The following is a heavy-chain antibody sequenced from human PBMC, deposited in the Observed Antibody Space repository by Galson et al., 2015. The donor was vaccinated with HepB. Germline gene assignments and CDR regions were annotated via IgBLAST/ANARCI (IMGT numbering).Heavy chain of an antibody. V-gene: IGHV1-46*03. J-gene: IGHJ4*02. CDR3: ARLGADYGGNSKSIYYFDY. CDR1: GYTFTGHY. Sequence: SVKVSCKASGYTFTGHYMHWVRQAPGQGLEWMGIINSSGGNTSYAQKFQGRVTMTRDTSTSTVYMELSSLRPEDTAVYYCARLGADYGGNSKSIYYFDYWGQGTLVIVSS. CDR2: INSSGGNT. D-gene: IGHD4-23*01.